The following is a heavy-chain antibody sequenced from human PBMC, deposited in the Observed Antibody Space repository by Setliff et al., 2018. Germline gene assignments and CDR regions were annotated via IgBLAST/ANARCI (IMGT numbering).Heavy chain of an antibody. J-gene: IGHJ3*02. CDR2: ISAYNGNT. CDR3: ARGYYYDSSGPAAFDI. V-gene: IGHV1-18*01. CDR1: GYTFTSYG. Sequence: GASVKVSCKASGYTFTSYGISWVRRAPGQGLEWMGWISAYNGNTNYAQELQGRVTMTTDTSTSTAYMELRSLRSDDTAVYYCARGYYYDSSGPAAFDIWGQGTMVTVSS. D-gene: IGHD3-22*01.